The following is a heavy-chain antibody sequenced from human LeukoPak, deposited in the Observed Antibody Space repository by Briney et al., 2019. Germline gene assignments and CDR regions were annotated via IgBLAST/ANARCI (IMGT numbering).Heavy chain of an antibody. D-gene: IGHD6-19*01. Sequence: SETLSLTCAVYGGSFSGYYWSWIRQPPGKGLEWIGEINHSGSTNYNPSLKSRVTISVDTSKNQFSLKLSSVTAADTAEYYCARGRGSGWYNYYYGMDVWGQGTTVTVSS. CDR2: INHSGST. CDR3: ARGRGSGWYNYYYGMDV. V-gene: IGHV4-34*01. J-gene: IGHJ6*02. CDR1: GGSFSGYY.